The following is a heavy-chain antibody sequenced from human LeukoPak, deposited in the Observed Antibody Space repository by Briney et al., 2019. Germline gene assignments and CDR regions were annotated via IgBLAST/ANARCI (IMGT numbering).Heavy chain of an antibody. Sequence: GGSLRLSCAASGFTFSSYWMSWVRQAPGKGLEWVANIKQDGSEKYYVDSVKGRFTISRDNAKNSLYLQMNSLRAEDTAVYYCARAHYYGSGSYYYWGQGTLVTVSS. CDR3: ARAHYYGSGSYYY. CDR1: GFTFSSYW. CDR2: IKQDGSEK. V-gene: IGHV3-7*01. J-gene: IGHJ4*02. D-gene: IGHD3-10*01.